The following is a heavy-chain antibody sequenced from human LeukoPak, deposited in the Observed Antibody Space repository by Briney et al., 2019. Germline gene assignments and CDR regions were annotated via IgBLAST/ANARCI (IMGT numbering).Heavy chain of an antibody. CDR2: INPNSGGT. J-gene: IGHJ4*02. CDR3: ARGLTVTTVLDY. Sequence: ASVRVSCKPSGYTFTGYYLHWVRQAPGQGLGWMGWINPNSGGTNYAQKFQGRVTMTRDTSISTAYMELSRLRSDDTAVYYCARGLTVTTVLDYWGQGTLVTVSS. CDR1: GYTFTGYY. V-gene: IGHV1-2*02. D-gene: IGHD4-17*01.